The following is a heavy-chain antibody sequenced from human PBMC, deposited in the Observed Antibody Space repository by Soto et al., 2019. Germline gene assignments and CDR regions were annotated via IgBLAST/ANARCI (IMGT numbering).Heavy chain of an antibody. V-gene: IGHV1-2*06. Sequence: ASVKVSCKASGYTFTGYFIHWLRHAPGQGLEWMGRINPNSGATNYARKFQDRVTMTRDTSINTAYMELSSLRSDDTAIYYCANLTPTPDWFDPWGQGTMVTV. CDR3: ANLTPTPDWFDP. CDR1: GYTFTGYF. CDR2: INPNSGAT. D-gene: IGHD7-27*01. J-gene: IGHJ5*02.